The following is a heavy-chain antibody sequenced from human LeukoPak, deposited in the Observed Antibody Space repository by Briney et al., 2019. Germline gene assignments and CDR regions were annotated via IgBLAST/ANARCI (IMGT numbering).Heavy chain of an antibody. CDR2: ISYDGSNK. V-gene: IGHV3-30*03. CDR3: ARGEYYSDTSSYFDY. Sequence: GRSLRLSCAASGFTFSSYGMNWVRQAPGKGLEWVGVISYDGSNKYYADSVKGRFTISRDNSKNTLFVQMSSLRAEDTAVYYCARGEYYSDTSSYFDYWGQGTLVTVSS. CDR1: GFTFSSYG. D-gene: IGHD3-22*01. J-gene: IGHJ4*02.